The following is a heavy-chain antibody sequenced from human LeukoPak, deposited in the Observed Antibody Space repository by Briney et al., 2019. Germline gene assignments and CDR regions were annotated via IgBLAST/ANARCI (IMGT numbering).Heavy chain of an antibody. CDR1: GFTFSSYS. V-gene: IGHV3-9*01. D-gene: IGHD3-10*01. CDR3: AKDTYYYGSGSYPPNYYYYGMDV. CDR2: ISWNSGSI. J-gene: IGHJ6*02. Sequence: GGSLRLSCAASGFTFSSYSMNWVRQAPGKGLEWVSGISWNSGSIGYADSVKGRFTISRDNAKNSLYLQMNSLRAEDTALYYCAKDTYYYGSGSYPPNYYYYGMDVWGQGTTVTVSS.